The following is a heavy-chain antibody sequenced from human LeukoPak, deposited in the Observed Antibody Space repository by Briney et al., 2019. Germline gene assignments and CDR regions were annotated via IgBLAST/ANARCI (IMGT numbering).Heavy chain of an antibody. Sequence: SQTLSLTCTVSGGSISSGGYYWSWIRQHPGKGLEWIGYIYYSGSTYYNPSLKSRVTISVDTSKNQFSLKLSSVTAADTAVYYCARGDGYSNTWYYFDYWGQGTLVTVSS. CDR3: ARGDGYSNTWYYFDY. CDR1: GGSISSGGYY. J-gene: IGHJ4*02. D-gene: IGHD6-13*01. CDR2: IYYSGST. V-gene: IGHV4-31*03.